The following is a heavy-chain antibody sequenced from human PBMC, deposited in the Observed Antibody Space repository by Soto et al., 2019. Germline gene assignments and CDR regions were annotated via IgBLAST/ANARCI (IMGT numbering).Heavy chain of an antibody. J-gene: IGHJ6*02. V-gene: IGHV3-30-3*01. CDR1: GFTFSSYA. Sequence: HPGGSLRLSCAASGFTFSSYAMHWVRQAPGKGLEWVAVISYDGSNKYYADPVKGRFTISRDNSKNTLYLQMNSLRAEDTAVYYCARDLGYCSGGSCYYYGMDVWGQGTTVTVSS. CDR3: ARDLGYCSGGSCYYYGMDV. CDR2: ISYDGSNK. D-gene: IGHD2-15*01.